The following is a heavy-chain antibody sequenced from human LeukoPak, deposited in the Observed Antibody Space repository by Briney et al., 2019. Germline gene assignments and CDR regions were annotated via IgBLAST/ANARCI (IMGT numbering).Heavy chain of an antibody. J-gene: IGHJ6*02. CDR3: ARERYHYGMDV. Sequence: SGTLSLTCTVSGGSISSYYWSWIRQPPGKGLEWIGYIYYSGSTNYNPSLKSRVTISVDTSKNQFSLKLSSVTAADTAVYYCARERYHYGMDVWGQGTTVTVSS. D-gene: IGHD3-9*01. CDR2: IYYSGST. CDR1: GGSISSYY. V-gene: IGHV4-59*01.